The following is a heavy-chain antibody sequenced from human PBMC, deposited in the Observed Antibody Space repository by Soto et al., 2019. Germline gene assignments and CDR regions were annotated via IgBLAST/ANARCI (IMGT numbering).Heavy chain of an antibody. CDR2: IIPIFGTA. CDR3: ARDTYYYGSGPGADSV. V-gene: IGHV1-69*13. CDR1: GGTFSSYA. D-gene: IGHD3-10*01. Sequence: SVNVSCKASGGTFSSYAISWVRQAPGQGLEWMGGIIPIFGTANYAQKFQGRVTITADESTSTAYMELSSLRSEDTAVYYCARDTYYYGSGPGADSVWGQGTTVTVSS. J-gene: IGHJ6*02.